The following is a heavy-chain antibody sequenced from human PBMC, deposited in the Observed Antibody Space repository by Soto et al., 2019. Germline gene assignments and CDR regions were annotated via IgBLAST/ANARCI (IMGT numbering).Heavy chain of an antibody. CDR1: GDSISTFY. CDR2: IYYTGST. V-gene: IGHV4-59*01. D-gene: IGHD3-10*01. CDR3: ARQRGNYFDY. J-gene: IGHJ4*02. Sequence: PSETLSLTCTVSGDSISTFYWSWIRQPPGKGLEWIGYIYYTGSTNYNPSLKSRVTMSVDTSKEQFSLKLTSVTAADTAVYYCARQRGNYFDYWGQGSLVTVSS.